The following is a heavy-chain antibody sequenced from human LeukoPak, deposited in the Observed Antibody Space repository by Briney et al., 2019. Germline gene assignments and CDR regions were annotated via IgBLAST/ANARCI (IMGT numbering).Heavy chain of an antibody. J-gene: IGHJ4*02. CDR1: GYTSTSYS. Sequence: ASVKVSCKASGYTSTSYSISWVRQAPGQGLEWMGWISAYNGNTNYAQKLQGGVTMTTDTSTSTAYMELRSLRSDDTAVYHCARENGDFWSGYLFDYWGQGTLVTVSS. D-gene: IGHD3-3*01. CDR2: ISAYNGNT. V-gene: IGHV1-18*01. CDR3: ARENGDFWSGYLFDY.